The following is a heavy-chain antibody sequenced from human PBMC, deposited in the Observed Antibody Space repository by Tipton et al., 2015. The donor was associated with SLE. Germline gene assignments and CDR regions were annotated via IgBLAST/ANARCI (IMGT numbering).Heavy chain of an antibody. Sequence: QSGPEVKKPGESLKISCKGSGYSFPSYWIAWVRQMPGKGLEWVGIIYPDDSDTRYSPSFQGQVTISADKSIDTAYLQWDSLRASDTAMYYCARSRYTYGYGFDYWGQGTLVTVAS. J-gene: IGHJ4*01. CDR1: GYSFPSYW. CDR3: ARSRYTYGYGFDY. D-gene: IGHD5-18*01. V-gene: IGHV5-51*03. CDR2: IYPDDSDT.